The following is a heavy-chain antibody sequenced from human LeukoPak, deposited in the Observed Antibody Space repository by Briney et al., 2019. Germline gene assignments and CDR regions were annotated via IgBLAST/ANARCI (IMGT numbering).Heavy chain of an antibody. Sequence: PSETLSLTCTVSGGSISSHYWSWIRQPPGKGLEWIGYIYYSGSTNYNPSLKSRVTISVDTSKNQFSLKLSSVTAADTAVYYCAREYSYGFWVDGENWFDPWGQGTLVTVSS. D-gene: IGHD3-3*01. J-gene: IGHJ5*02. CDR1: GGSISSHY. CDR3: AREYSYGFWVDGENWFDP. V-gene: IGHV4-59*11. CDR2: IYYSGST.